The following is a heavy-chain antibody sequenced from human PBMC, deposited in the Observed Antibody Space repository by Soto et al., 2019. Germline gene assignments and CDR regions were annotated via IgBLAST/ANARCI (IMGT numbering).Heavy chain of an antibody. D-gene: IGHD6-13*01. Sequence: SETLSLTCTVSGGSISSYYWSWFRQPPGKGLEWIGYIYYSGSTNYNPSLKSRVTISVDTSKNQFSLRLSSVTAADTAVYYCARDRRIAAAGTSWFDPWGQGTLVTVSS. J-gene: IGHJ5*02. CDR2: IYYSGST. CDR1: GGSISSYY. V-gene: IGHV4-59*12. CDR3: ARDRRIAAAGTSWFDP.